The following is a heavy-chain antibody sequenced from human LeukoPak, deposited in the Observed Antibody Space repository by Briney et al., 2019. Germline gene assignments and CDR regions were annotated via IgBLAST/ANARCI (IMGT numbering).Heavy chain of an antibody. D-gene: IGHD6-13*01. CDR2: ITSSGGST. V-gene: IGHV3-64D*06. Sequence: GGSLRLSCSASGFPFSSYGMHWVRQAPGKGLEYVSAITSSGGSTYYADSVKGRFTISRDNSKNTLYLQMSSLRADDTAVYYCVKGASSTWYSKFDYWGQGTLVTVSA. CDR1: GFPFSSYG. CDR3: VKGASSTWYSKFDY. J-gene: IGHJ4*02.